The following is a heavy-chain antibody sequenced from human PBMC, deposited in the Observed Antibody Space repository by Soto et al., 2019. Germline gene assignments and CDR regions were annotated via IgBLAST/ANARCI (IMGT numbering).Heavy chain of an antibody. J-gene: IGHJ4*02. CDR1: GFSLSSSGVG. V-gene: IGHV2-5*02. Sequence: SGPTLVNPTQTLTLTCTFSGFSLSSSGVGVGWIRQPPGKALEWLALLYWDDAKRYSPSLKSRLTITKDTSKNQVVLTMTNMDPVDTATYYCAHMLPSSTTFDYWGQGTLVTVSS. D-gene: IGHD2-2*01. CDR2: LYWDDAK. CDR3: AHMLPSSTTFDY.